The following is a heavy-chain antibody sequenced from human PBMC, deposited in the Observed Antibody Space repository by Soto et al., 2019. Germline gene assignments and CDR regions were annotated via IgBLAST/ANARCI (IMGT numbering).Heavy chain of an antibody. D-gene: IGHD4-4*01. CDR1: GGSLSTYA. Sequence: QVQLVQSGAEVKKPGSSVKVSCKASGGSLSTYAISWVRQAPGQGLDWMGRIIPMLGTTNYAQKFQGRVTLTADESTRTAYMDLSSLRSEDTAVYYCARTAHSNHVGSAHLYTMDVWGQGTAVIVYS. J-gene: IGHJ6*02. CDR3: ARTAHSNHVGSAHLYTMDV. V-gene: IGHV1-69*01. CDR2: IIPMLGTT.